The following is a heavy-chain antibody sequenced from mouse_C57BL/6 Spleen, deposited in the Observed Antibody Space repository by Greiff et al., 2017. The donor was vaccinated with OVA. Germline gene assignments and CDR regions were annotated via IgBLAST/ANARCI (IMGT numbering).Heavy chain of an antibody. CDR3: TRDYYGSRWYFDV. Sequence: EVKVEESGEGLVKPGGSLKLSCAASGFTFSSYAMSWVRQTPEKRLEWVAYISSGGDYIYYADTVKGRFTISRDNARNTLYLLMSSLKSEDTAMYYCTRDYYGSRWYFDVWGTGTTVTVSS. J-gene: IGHJ1*03. D-gene: IGHD1-1*01. CDR2: ISSGGDYI. CDR1: GFTFSSYA. V-gene: IGHV5-9-1*02.